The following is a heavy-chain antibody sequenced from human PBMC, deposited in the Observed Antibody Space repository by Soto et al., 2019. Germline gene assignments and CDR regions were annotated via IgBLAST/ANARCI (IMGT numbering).Heavy chain of an antibody. Sequence: QVQLVESGGGVVQPGRSVRLSCAASGFTFSSYGMHWVRQAPGKGLERVAVISYDGSNKYYADSVKGRFTISRDNSKNKLYLQMRSLRAEDTAVYYCAREENGYCSSTSCHYYYYYYMDVWGRDTTVTVSS. J-gene: IGHJ6*03. D-gene: IGHD2-2*03. V-gene: IGHV3-30*03. CDR3: AREENGYCSSTSCHYYYYYYMDV. CDR2: ISYDGSNK. CDR1: GFTFSSYG.